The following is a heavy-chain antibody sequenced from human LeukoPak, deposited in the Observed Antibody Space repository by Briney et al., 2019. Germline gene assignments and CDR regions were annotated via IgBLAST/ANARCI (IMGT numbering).Heavy chain of an antibody. V-gene: IGHV3-21*01. CDR1: GFTFSSYS. CDR3: ARGDSYGAGMDV. D-gene: IGHD5-18*01. Sequence: GGSLRLSCAASGFTFSSYSMNWVRQAPGKGLEWVSSISSSSSYIYYADSVKGRFTISRDNAKNSLYLQMNSLRAEDTAVYYCARGDSYGAGMDVWGQGTTVTVSS. J-gene: IGHJ6*02. CDR2: ISSSSSYI.